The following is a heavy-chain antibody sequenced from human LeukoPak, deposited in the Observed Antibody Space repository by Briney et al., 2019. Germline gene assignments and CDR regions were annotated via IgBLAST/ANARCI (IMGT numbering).Heavy chain of an antibody. CDR2: IYPGDSDT. Sequence: GESLKISCKGSGYSFTSYWISWVRQMPGKGLEWMGIIYPGDSDTRYSPSFQGQVTISADKSISTAYLQWSSLKASDTAMYYCARTAAMRGYWFDPWGQGTLVTVSS. D-gene: IGHD2-2*01. V-gene: IGHV5-51*01. CDR3: ARTAAMRGYWFDP. J-gene: IGHJ5*02. CDR1: GYSFTSYW.